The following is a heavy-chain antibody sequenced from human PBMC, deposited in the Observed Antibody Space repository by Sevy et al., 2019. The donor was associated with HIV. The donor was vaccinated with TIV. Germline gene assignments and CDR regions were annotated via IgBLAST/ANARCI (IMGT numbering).Heavy chain of an antibody. D-gene: IGHD4-17*01. CDR3: AKEDYGGNLPNYFAS. V-gene: IGHV3-30-3*02. Sequence: GGSLRLSCAASGFAFTNYYAMHWVRQAPGKGLEWVALISFDESDKYYADSVKGRFTISRDNFKNTLYLQMDSVRPEDTAVYYCAKEDYGGNLPNYFASWGQGTRVTVSS. CDR1: GFAFTNYYA. CDR2: ISFDESDK. J-gene: IGHJ4*02.